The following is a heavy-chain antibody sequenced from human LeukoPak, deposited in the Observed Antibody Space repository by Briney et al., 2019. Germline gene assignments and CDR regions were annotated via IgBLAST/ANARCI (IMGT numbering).Heavy chain of an antibody. V-gene: IGHV3-23*01. CDR1: GFTFGSYA. J-gene: IGHJ6*02. D-gene: IGHD2-15*01. Sequence: GGSLRLSCAASGFTFGSYAMSWVRQAPGKGLEWVSAISGSGASTYYADSVRGRFTISRDNSKTTLYLHMSSLRAEDTAAYYCAKECSGGSCYSAGQSYYYGMDVWGQGTTVTVSS. CDR2: ISGSGAST. CDR3: AKECSGGSCYSAGQSYYYGMDV.